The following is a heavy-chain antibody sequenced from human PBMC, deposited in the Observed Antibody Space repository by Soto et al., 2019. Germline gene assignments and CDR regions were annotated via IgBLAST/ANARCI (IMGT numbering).Heavy chain of an antibody. CDR2: VNPTDSDV. CDR3: ARLGGHMEAPDYMRFSYYCLDV. CDR1: GYRFTDQW. Sequence: GESLKISCKGSGYRFTDQWINWVRQRPGKGLEWMGIVNPTDSDVRYSPSFQGQVTISADKSVTTAYLQLSRLKASDTATYYCARLGGHMEAPDYMRFSYYCLDVWGRGTRVGVSS. J-gene: IGHJ6*01. V-gene: IGHV5-51*01. D-gene: IGHD4-4*01.